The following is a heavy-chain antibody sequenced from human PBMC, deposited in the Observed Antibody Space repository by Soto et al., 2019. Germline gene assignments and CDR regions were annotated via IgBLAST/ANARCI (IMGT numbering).Heavy chain of an antibody. D-gene: IGHD4-17*01. CDR1: GFTFSSYA. Sequence: GGSLRLSCAASGFTFSSYAMSWVRQAPGKGLEWVSAISGSGGSTYYADSVKGRLTISRDNSKNTLYLQMTSLRAEDTAVYYCATIVMTTVTPPNWGQGTLVTVSS. V-gene: IGHV3-23*01. CDR3: ATIVMTTVTPPN. J-gene: IGHJ4*02. CDR2: ISGSGGST.